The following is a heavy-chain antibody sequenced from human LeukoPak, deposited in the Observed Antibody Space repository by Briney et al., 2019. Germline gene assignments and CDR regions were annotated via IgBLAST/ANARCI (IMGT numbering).Heavy chain of an antibody. V-gene: IGHV1-24*01. Sequence: ASVKVSCKVSGYTLTELSMHWVRQAPGKGLEWMGGFDPEDGETIYAQKFQGRVTMTEDTSTDTAYMELSSRRSEDTAVYYCATGWELLRAFDIWGQGTMVTVSS. J-gene: IGHJ3*02. D-gene: IGHD1-26*01. CDR3: ATGWELLRAFDI. CDR2: FDPEDGET. CDR1: GYTLTELS.